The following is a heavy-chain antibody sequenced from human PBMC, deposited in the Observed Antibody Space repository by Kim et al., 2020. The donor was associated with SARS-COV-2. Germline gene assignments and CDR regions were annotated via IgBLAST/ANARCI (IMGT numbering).Heavy chain of an antibody. Sequence: GGSLRLSCAASGFTFSSYGMHWVRQAPGKGLEWVAVIWYDGSNKYYADSVKGRFTISRDNSKNTLYLQMNSLRAEDTAVYYCARGGDDFSYYYYGMDVWGQGTTVTVSS. CDR1: GFTFSSYG. CDR3: ARGGDDFSYYYYGMDV. J-gene: IGHJ6*02. D-gene: IGHD3-3*01. V-gene: IGHV3-33*01. CDR2: IWYDGSNK.